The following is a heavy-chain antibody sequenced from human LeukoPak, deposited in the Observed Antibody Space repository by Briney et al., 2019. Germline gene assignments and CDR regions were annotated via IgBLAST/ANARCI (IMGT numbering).Heavy chain of an antibody. D-gene: IGHD2-15*01. CDR3: ATSRSEGFN. J-gene: IGHJ4*02. CDR2: ISYDGSNK. V-gene: IGHV3-30-3*01. Sequence: GGSWGFSGAASGLTFGSFVFTWARQAPGKGLEWVAVISYDGSNKYYADSVKGRFTISRDNSKNTLYLQMNSLRAEDTAVYYCATSRSEGFNWGQGTLVTVSS. CDR1: GLTFGSFV.